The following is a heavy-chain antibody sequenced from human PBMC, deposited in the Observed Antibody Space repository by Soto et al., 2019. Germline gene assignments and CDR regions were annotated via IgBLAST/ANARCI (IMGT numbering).Heavy chain of an antibody. J-gene: IGHJ5*02. V-gene: IGHV2-5*02. CDR1: GFSLSISGVG. Sequence: ESGPTLVNPTQTLTLTCTFSGFSLSISGVGVGWIRQPPGKALEWLALIYWDDDKRYSPSLKSRLTITKDTSKNQVVLTMTNMDPVDTATYYCAHSLIGYYYDSSGSNWFDPWGQGTLVTVPS. CDR2: IYWDDDK. D-gene: IGHD3-22*01. CDR3: AHSLIGYYYDSSGSNWFDP.